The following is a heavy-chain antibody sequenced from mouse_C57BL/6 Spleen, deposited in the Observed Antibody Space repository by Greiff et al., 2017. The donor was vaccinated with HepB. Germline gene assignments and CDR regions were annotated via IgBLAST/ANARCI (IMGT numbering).Heavy chain of an antibody. CDR3: AKRAYYSNYEWYFDV. J-gene: IGHJ1*03. V-gene: IGHV5-4*03. CDR1: GFTFSSYA. D-gene: IGHD2-5*01. Sequence: EVKLVESGGGLVKPGGSLKLSCAASGFTFSSYAMSWVRQTPEKRLEWVATISDGGSYTYYPDNVKGRFTISRDNAKNNLYLQMSHLKSEDTAMYYCAKRAYYSNYEWYFDVWGTGTTVTVSS. CDR2: ISDGGSYT.